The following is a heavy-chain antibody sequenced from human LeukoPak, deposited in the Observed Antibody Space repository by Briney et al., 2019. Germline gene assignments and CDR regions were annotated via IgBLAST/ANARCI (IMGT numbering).Heavy chain of an antibody. CDR1: GFTFSSSA. CDR3: ARVSFRPNRDYYYYYMDV. Sequence: PGGSLRLSCTASGFTFSSSAMSWVRQAPGKGLEWVSAISGSGGNTYYAVSMKGRFTISRDNAKNSLFLQMNSLRAEDTAVYYCARVSFRPNRDYYYYYMDVWGKGTTVTVSS. CDR2: ISGSGGNT. J-gene: IGHJ6*03. D-gene: IGHD6-6*01. V-gene: IGHV3-23*01.